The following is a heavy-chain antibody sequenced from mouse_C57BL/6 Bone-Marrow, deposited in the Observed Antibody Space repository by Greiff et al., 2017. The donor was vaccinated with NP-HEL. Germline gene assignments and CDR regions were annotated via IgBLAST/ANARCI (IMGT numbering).Heavy chain of an antibody. D-gene: IGHD4-1*01. CDR1: GFNIKDDY. J-gene: IGHJ2*01. V-gene: IGHV14-4*01. CDR3: TTCGLTGAVDY. CDR2: IDPENGDT. Sequence: EVKLVESGAELVRPGASVKLSCTASGFNIKDDYMHWVKQRPEQGLEWIGWIDPENGDTEYASKFQGKATITADTSSNTAYLQLSSLTSEDTAVYYCTTCGLTGAVDYWGQGTTLTVSS.